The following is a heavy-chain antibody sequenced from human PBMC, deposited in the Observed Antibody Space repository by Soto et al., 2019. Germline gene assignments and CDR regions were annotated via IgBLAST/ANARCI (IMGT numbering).Heavy chain of an antibody. V-gene: IGHV4-38-2*01. CDR2: VYHSGST. Sequence: SETLSLTCGVSGYSISSGYYWGWIRQPPGKGLEWIGSVYHSGSTYYNPSLKSRVTISADTSKNQFSLKLSSVTAADTAVYYCARAHISSEGYYFDYWGQGTLVTVPS. CDR3: ARAHISSEGYYFDY. J-gene: IGHJ4*02. D-gene: IGHD6-6*01. CDR1: GYSISSGYY.